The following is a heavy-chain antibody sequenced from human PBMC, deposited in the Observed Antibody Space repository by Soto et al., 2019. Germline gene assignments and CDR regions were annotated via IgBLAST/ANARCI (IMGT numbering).Heavy chain of an antibody. Sequence: EVQLWESGGGLVQPGGSLRLYCAASGFTFSSSAMSWVRQAPGKGLEWASALSGSGGSTYYANSVKGRFTISRDNSKNTRYLEMNSRRAEDTAVYYCAKEEGYSSGWSGVDYGGQGTLVTVSS. J-gene: IGHJ4*02. CDR3: AKEEGYSSGWSGVDY. D-gene: IGHD6-19*01. V-gene: IGHV3-23*01. CDR2: LSGSGGST. CDR1: GFTFSSSA.